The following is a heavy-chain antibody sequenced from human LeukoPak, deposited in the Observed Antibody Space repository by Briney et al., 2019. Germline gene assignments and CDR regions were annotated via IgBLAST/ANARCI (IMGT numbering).Heavy chain of an antibody. V-gene: IGHV3-30*04. Sequence: GGSLRLSCAASGFTISTYAMHWVRQAPGKGLEWVAVISFDGDDKYYADSVKGRFTISRDISTNTLYLQMNSLRAVDTAVYYCERVQLEYCSITSCYAFDYWGQGTLVTVSS. CDR1: GFTISTYA. D-gene: IGHD2-2*01. J-gene: IGHJ4*02. CDR3: ERVQLEYCSITSCYAFDY. CDR2: ISFDGDDK.